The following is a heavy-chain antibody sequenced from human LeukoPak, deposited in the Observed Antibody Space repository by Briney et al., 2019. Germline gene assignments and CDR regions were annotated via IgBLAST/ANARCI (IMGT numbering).Heavy chain of an antibody. J-gene: IGHJ4*02. D-gene: IGHD3-22*01. CDR1: GSGYSISGGYY. V-gene: IGHV4-38-2*02. CDR2: IYHSGST. CDR3: AGQFDSSGSHFY. Sequence: SETLSLTCTVSGSGYSISGGYYWGWIRQPPGKGLEWIGSIYHSGSTYYNPSLKSRVTISLDMSKNQFSLRLNSVTAADTAVYFCAGQFDSSGSHFYWGQGTLVTVSS.